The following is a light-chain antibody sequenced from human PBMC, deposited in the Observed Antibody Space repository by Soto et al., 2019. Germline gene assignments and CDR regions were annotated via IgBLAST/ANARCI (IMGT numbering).Light chain of an antibody. Sequence: AIRMTQSPSSFSASTGDRVTITCRASQGISSYLAWYQQKPGKAPKLLIYAASTLQSGVPSRFSVSGSGTDFTLTFSCLQSEDFATCYCQQYFSYPMYTFGQGTKLEIK. J-gene: IGKJ2*01. CDR3: QQYFSYPMYT. CDR1: QGISSY. CDR2: AAS. V-gene: IGKV1-8*01.